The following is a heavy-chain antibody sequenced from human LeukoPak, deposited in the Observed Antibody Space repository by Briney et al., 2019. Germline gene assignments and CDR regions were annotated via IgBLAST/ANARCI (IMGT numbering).Heavy chain of an antibody. CDR1: GGSFSGYY. Sequence: SETLSLTCAVYGGSFSGYYWSWIRQPPGKGMEWIGEINHSGSTNYNPSLKSRITISVDASKNQFSLKLTSVTAADTAVYYCASIWFGGSWFDPWGQGTLVTVSS. V-gene: IGHV4-34*01. J-gene: IGHJ5*02. CDR2: INHSGST. CDR3: ASIWFGGSWFDP. D-gene: IGHD3-10*01.